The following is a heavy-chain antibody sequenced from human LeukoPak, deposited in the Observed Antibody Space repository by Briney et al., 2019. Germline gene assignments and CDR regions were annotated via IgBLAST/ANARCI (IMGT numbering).Heavy chain of an antibody. D-gene: IGHD2-15*01. J-gene: IGHJ3*02. CDR3: ARRQYCSGGDCYSGAFDI. CDR2: IYPGDSDT. Sequence: PGESLKISCKGSGYSFNTYWIAWVRQMPGKGPEWMGIIYPGDSDTRYSPPFQGLVSISADKSINTAYLQWSSLKASDTAIYYCARRQYCSGGDCYSGAFDIWGQGTMVTVSS. V-gene: IGHV5-51*01. CDR1: GYSFNTYW.